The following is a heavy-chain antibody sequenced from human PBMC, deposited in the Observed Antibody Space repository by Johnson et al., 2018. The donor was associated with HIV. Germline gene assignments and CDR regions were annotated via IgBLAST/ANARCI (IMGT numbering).Heavy chain of an antibody. CDR3: AKDQGITMIVVVAGAFDI. CDR2: ISYDGINK. D-gene: IGHD3-22*01. Sequence: QVQLVESGGGVVQPGGSLRLSCAASGFTFSSYAMHWVRQAPGKGLEWVAVISYDGINKSYADSVKGRFTISRDNSKNTLYLQMNSLRAEDTAVYYCAKDQGITMIVVVAGAFDIWGQGTMVTVSS. J-gene: IGHJ3*02. V-gene: IGHV3-30*04. CDR1: GFTFSSYA.